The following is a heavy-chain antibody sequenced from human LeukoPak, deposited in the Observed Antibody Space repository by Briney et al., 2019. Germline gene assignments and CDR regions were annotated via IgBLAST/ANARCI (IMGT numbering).Heavy chain of an antibody. D-gene: IGHD6-19*01. CDR1: GYSFTSYW. V-gene: IGHV5-51*01. Sequence: GESLQISCKGSGYSFTSYWIGWVRQMPGKGLEWMGIIYPGDSDTRYSPSFQGQVTISADKSISTAYLQWSSLKASDTAMYYCARYIAVAGTEYAFDIWGQGTMVTVSS. CDR3: ARYIAVAGTEYAFDI. J-gene: IGHJ3*02. CDR2: IYPGDSDT.